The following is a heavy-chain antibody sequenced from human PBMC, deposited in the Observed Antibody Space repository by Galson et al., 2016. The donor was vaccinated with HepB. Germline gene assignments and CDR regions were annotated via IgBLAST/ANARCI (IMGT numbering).Heavy chain of an antibody. D-gene: IGHD3-10*01. V-gene: IGHV3-15*01. CDR3: SNHYGSGTYYEFDP. CDR1: GFTVTNAW. CDR2: IKSRTDGGTA. J-gene: IGHJ5*02. Sequence: SLRLSCAPSGFTVTNAWMTWVRQAPGKGLEWVGRIKSRTDGGTADYAAPVKGRFIISRDDSKNTLYLQMNSLKTEDTAVYYCSNHYGSGTYYEFDPWGQGTPVTGSS.